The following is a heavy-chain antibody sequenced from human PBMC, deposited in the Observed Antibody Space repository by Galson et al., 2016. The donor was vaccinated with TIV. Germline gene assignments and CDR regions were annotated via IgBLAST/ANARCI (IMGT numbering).Heavy chain of an antibody. Sequence: SLRLSCAASGFIVSSNYMTWVRQAPGKGLEWVSLIYSGGSTSYADSVKGRFTISRDNSKNTVYLQMNRVRAEDTAVYYCARSGDYGDYWGQGTLVTVSS. J-gene: IGHJ4*02. D-gene: IGHD4-17*01. CDR2: IYSGGST. V-gene: IGHV3-53*05. CDR1: GFIVSSNY. CDR3: ARSGDYGDY.